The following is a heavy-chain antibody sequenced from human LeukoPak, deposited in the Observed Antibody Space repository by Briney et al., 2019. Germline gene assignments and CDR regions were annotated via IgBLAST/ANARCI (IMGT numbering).Heavy chain of an antibody. CDR3: ASPSKWELSDLDY. D-gene: IGHD1-26*01. J-gene: IGHJ4*02. CDR1: GGSITTGTDY. CDR2: IYYSGST. V-gene: IGHV4-39*01. Sequence: SETLSLTCTVSGGSITTGTDYCAWIRQPPGKGLEWIGSIYYSGSTFYNPSLKSRVAISVDMSNNQFSLRLTSVTAADTAVYYCASPSKWELSDLDYWGQGTLVTVSS.